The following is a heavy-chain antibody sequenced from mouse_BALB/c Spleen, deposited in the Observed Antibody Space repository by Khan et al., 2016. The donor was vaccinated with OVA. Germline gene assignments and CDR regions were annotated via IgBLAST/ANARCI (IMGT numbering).Heavy chain of an antibody. CDR3: ARRYYYGQWYVDV. D-gene: IGHD1-1*01. Sequence: EVQLQESGPGLVKPSQSLSLTCTVTGYSITSDYAWNWIRQFPGNKLEWMAYISYSGSTSSNPSLKSRISVTRDTSKNQFFLQLNSVTTDDTATDYFARRYYYGQWYVDVWGAGTTVTVSS. J-gene: IGHJ1*01. CDR1: GYSITSDYA. V-gene: IGHV3-2*02. CDR2: ISYSGST.